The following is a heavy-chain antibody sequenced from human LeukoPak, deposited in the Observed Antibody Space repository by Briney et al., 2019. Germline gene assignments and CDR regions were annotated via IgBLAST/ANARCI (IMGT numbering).Heavy chain of an antibody. CDR3: ARQLGTTDGDY. V-gene: IGHV4-39*01. CDR2: IYYSGST. Sequence: WIRQPPGKGLEWIGSIYYSGSTYYNPSLKTRVTISVDTSKNQFSLKLSSVTAADTAVYYCARQLGTTDGDYWGQGTLVTVTS. D-gene: IGHD1-7*01. J-gene: IGHJ4*02.